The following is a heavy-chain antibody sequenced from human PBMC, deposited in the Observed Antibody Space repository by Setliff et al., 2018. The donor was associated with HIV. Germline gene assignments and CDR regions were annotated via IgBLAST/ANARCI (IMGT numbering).Heavy chain of an antibody. J-gene: IGHJ4*02. Sequence: PSETLSLTCTVSGGSISSGGYFWSWIRQLPGKGLEWIGYIYYSGSTFYNPSLKSRVSISVDTSKNQFSLKLTSVTAADTAVYSCAREDALTQQFDSWGQGTLVTVSS. V-gene: IGHV4-31*03. CDR1: GGSISSGGYF. CDR3: AREDALTQQFDS. D-gene: IGHD6-13*01. CDR2: IYYSGST.